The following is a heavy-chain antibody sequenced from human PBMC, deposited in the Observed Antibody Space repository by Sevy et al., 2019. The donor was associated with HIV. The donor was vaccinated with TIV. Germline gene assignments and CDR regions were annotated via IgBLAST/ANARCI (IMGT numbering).Heavy chain of an antibody. V-gene: IGHV3-48*02. CDR3: VRDERAIASHFDY. CDR2: FDRTDIT. Sequence: VGSLRLSCEASGFTLSSYTMNWVRQSPEKGLEWVATFDRTDITHYADSVKGRFTISRDTAKNSLFLQMNSLRDDDTAMYFCVRDERAIASHFDYWGRGTLVTVSS. D-gene: IGHD2-21*01. J-gene: IGHJ4*02. CDR1: GFTLSSYT.